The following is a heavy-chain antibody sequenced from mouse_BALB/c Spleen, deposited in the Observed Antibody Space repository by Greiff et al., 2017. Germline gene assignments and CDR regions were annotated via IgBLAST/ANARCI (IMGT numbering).Heavy chain of an antibody. CDR1: GFTFSSFG. CDR2: ISSGSSTS. Sequence: EVKLEESGGGLVQPGGSRKLSCAASGFTFSSFGMHWVRQAPEKGLEWVAYISSGSSTSYYADTVKGRFTISRDNPKNTLFLQMTSLRSEDTAMYYCARSAIYYDYDFWFAYWGQGTLVTVSA. D-gene: IGHD2-4*01. V-gene: IGHV5-17*02. J-gene: IGHJ3*01. CDR3: ARSAIYYDYDFWFAY.